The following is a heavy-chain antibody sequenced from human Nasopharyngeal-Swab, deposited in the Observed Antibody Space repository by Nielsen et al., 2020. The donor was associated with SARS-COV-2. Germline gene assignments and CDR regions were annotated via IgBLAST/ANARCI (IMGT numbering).Heavy chain of an antibody. D-gene: IGHD2-15*01. V-gene: IGHV3-9*01. J-gene: IGHJ3*02. Sequence: SLKISCAASGFTFDDYAMHWVRQAPGKGLEWVSGISWNSGSIGYADSVKGRFTISRDNAKNSLYLQMNSLRAEDTALYYCAKELPYCRGGSCPHDAFDIWGQGTMVTVSS. CDR3: AKELPYCRGGSCPHDAFDI. CDR2: ISWNSGSI. CDR1: GFTFDDYA.